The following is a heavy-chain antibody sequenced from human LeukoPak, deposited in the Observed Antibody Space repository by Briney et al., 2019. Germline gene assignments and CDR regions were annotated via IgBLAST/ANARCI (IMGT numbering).Heavy chain of an antibody. D-gene: IGHD6-6*01. J-gene: IGHJ4*02. Sequence: GGSLRLSCAASGFTFSSYAMHWVRQAPGKGLEWVAVISYDGSNKYYADSVKGRFTISRDNSKNTLYLQMNSLRAEDTAVYYCARDPRYSSSDHFDYWGQGTLVTVSS. V-gene: IGHV3-30*04. CDR1: GFTFSSYA. CDR2: ISYDGSNK. CDR3: ARDPRYSSSDHFDY.